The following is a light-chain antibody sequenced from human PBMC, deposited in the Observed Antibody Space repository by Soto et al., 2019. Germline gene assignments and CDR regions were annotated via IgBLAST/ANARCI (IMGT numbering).Light chain of an antibody. CDR3: QQDYNLPFVT. Sequence: EIVMTQSPATLSLSPGERATLSCRASQSVSSSYLSWYQQKPGQAPRLLIYGASTRATGIPARFSGSGSGTDFTLTISSLQPEDFAVYYCQQDYNLPFVTFGRGTKLEIK. V-gene: IGKV3D-7*01. CDR2: GAS. J-gene: IGKJ2*01. CDR1: QSVSSSY.